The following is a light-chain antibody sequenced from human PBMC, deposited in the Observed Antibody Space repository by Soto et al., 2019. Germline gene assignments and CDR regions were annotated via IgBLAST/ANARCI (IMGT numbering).Light chain of an antibody. CDR1: QSVSDGGDAHTY. Sequence: DIVMTQTPLSLSVTPGESASISCRPSQSVSDGGDAHTYLDWLLQRPGQAPRVLIHTISHRATGVSDRFSGGGSGTNFTLKISRVEAEDVGVYYCMQRRKFPWTFGLGTRVDIK. V-gene: IGKV2-40*01. J-gene: IGKJ1*01. CDR2: TIS. CDR3: MQRRKFPWT.